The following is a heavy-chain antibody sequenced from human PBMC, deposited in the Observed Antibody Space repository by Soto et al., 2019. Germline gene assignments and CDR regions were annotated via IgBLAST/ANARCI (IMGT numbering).Heavy chain of an antibody. CDR2: IYYSGST. CDR3: AEYSGVLEFFDI. J-gene: IGHJ3*02. D-gene: IGHD5-12*01. V-gene: IGHV4-30-4*01. Sequence: QLQLQESGPGLVKPSQTLSLTCTVSGGSISSGDYYWGWIRQPPGKGLEWIGYIYYSGSTYYNPSLKSRVTISVDTSKNQFSLKLSSVTAADTAVYYCAEYSGVLEFFDIWGQGTMVTVSS. CDR1: GGSISSGDYY.